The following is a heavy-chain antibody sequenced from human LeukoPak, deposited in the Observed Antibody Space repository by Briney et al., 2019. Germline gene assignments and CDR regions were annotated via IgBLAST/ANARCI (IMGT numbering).Heavy chain of an antibody. CDR1: GFTFDDYA. D-gene: IGHD4-23*01. J-gene: IGHJ3*02. CDR3: AKDKYGGNSGGAFDI. V-gene: IGHV3-9*01. Sequence: GGSLRLSCAASGFTFDDYAMHWVRQAPGKGLEWVSGISWNSGSIGYADSVKGRFTISRDNAKNSLYLQMNSLRAEDTALYYCAKDKYGGNSGGAFDIWGQGTMVTVSS. CDR2: ISWNSGSI.